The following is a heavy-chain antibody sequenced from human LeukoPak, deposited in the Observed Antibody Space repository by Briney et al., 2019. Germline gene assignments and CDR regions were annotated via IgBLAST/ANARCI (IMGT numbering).Heavy chain of an antibody. D-gene: IGHD3-10*01. CDR1: GYTFTGYY. Sequence: GASVKVSCKASGYTFTGYYMHWVRQAPGQGLEWMGWINPNSGGTNYAQKFQGWVTMTRDTSISTAYMELSRLRSDDTAVYYRARTPITMVRGAPFDYWGQGTLVTVSS. V-gene: IGHV1-2*04. CDR3: ARTPITMVRGAPFDY. J-gene: IGHJ4*02. CDR2: INPNSGGT.